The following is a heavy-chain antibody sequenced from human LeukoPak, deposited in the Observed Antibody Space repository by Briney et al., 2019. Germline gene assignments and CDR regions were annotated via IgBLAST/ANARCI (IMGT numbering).Heavy chain of an antibody. D-gene: IGHD4-17*01. CDR1: GGSISSSNW. CDR2: IYHSGST. Sequence: PSGTLSLTCAVSGGSISSSNWWSWVRQPPGKGLEWIGEIYHSGSTNYNPSLKSRVTISVDKSKNQFSLKLSSVTAADTAVYYCARDPGDGDHRSYWYFDLWGRGTLVTVSS. CDR3: ARDPGDGDHRSYWYFDL. J-gene: IGHJ2*01. V-gene: IGHV4-4*02.